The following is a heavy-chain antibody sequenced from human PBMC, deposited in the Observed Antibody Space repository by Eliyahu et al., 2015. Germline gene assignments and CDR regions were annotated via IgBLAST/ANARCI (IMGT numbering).Heavy chain of an antibody. CDR2: IYHSGST. J-gene: IGHJ3*01. D-gene: IGHD1-26*01. CDR3: ARDSSGNYDGGFDV. V-gene: IGHV4-38-2*02. Sequence: QVQLQESGPGLVKPSETLSLTCTVSGSSISTTFHWSWIRQPPGKGLEWIGSIYHSGSTNYNSPLKNRVTMSVDTSKNQFSLKLNSVIAPDTAVYYCARDSSGNYDGGFDVWGQGTIVTVSS. CDR1: GSSISTTFH.